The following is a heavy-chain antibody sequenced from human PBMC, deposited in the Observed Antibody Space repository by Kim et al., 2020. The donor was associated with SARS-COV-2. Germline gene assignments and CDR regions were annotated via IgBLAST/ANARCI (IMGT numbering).Heavy chain of an antibody. CDR3: ARVTYYYDSSGYPSYYFDY. J-gene: IGHJ4*02. D-gene: IGHD3-22*01. Sequence: GRFTISRENAKNSLYLQMNSLRAGDTAVYYCARVTYYYDSSGYPSYYFDYWGQGTLVTVSS. V-gene: IGHV3-13*01.